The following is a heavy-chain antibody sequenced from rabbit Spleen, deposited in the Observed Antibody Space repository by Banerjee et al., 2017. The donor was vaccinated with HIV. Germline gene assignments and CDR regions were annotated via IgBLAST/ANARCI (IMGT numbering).Heavy chain of an antibody. Sequence: QSLEESGGDLVKPGASLTLTCIASGVSFSGNSYMCWVRQAPGKGLEWIACIDTGSSGVTYYANWVNGRFTISSHNAQNTLYLQLNSLTAADTATYFCVREAGYGGYGDANLWGQGTLVTVS. D-gene: IGHD6-1*01. CDR3: VREAGYGGYGDANL. V-gene: IGHV1S40*01. CDR1: GVSFSGNSY. CDR2: IDTGSSGVT. J-gene: IGHJ4*01.